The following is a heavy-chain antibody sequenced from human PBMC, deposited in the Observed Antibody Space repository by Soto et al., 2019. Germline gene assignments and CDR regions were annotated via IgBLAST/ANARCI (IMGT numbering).Heavy chain of an antibody. Sequence: PSETLSLTCAVSGGSISSDNWWSWVRQPPGKGLEWIGEMSHSGNTNYNPSLKSRVTISVDKSKNQFSMKMTSVTAADTALYYCARASASSMLRGVIINWGQGTQVTVSS. J-gene: IGHJ4*02. V-gene: IGHV4-4*02. CDR1: GGSISSDNW. CDR3: ARASASSMLRGVIIN. CDR2: MSHSGNT. D-gene: IGHD3-10*01.